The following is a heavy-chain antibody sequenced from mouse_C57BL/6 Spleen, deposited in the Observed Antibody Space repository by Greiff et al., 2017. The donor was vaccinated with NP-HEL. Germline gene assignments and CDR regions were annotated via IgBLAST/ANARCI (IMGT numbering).Heavy chain of an antibody. CDR1: GFSLTSYG. V-gene: IGHV2-2*01. D-gene: IGHD3-2*02. Sequence: VQLQESGPGLVQPSQSLSITCTVSGFSLTSYGVHWVRQSPGKGLEWLGVIWSGGSTDYNAAFISSLSISKDNSKSQVFCKMNRLQADDTAIYYCARKIRSSGSAWFAYWGQGTLVTVSA. J-gene: IGHJ3*01. CDR2: IWSGGST. CDR3: ARKIRSSGSAWFAY.